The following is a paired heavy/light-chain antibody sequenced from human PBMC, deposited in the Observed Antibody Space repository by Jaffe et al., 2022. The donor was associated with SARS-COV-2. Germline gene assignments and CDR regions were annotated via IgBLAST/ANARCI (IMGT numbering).Light chain of an antibody. Sequence: EIVMTQSPDTLSVSPGEGATLSCWASQSVNSNLAWYQQKPGRAPRLLIYGASARATGIPARFSGSGSGTEFTLTVSSLQSEDFAVYYCQQYNNWPLTFGQGTRLEIK. CDR1: QSVNSN. CDR3: QQYNNWPLT. V-gene: IGKV3-15*01. CDR2: GAS. J-gene: IGKJ5*01.
Heavy chain of an antibody. CDR1: GFIFNTYA. D-gene: IGHD1-26*01. Sequence: EVQLVESGGGLVQPGGSLRLSCAASGFIFNTYAMSWVRQAPGKGLEWVSAITRSGDSTYYAASVTGRFIISRDNSKNTVYLQMNSLRAEDTAVYYCSNHKWAVTYYYYYMDVWGKGTTVTVSS. V-gene: IGHV3-23*04. CDR3: SNHKWAVTYYYYYMDV. CDR2: ITRSGDST. J-gene: IGHJ6*03.